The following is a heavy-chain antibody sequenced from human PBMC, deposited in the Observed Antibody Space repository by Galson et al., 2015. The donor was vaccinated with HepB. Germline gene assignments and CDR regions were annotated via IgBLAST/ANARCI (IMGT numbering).Heavy chain of an antibody. D-gene: IGHD3-10*01. CDR2: INAGNGNT. CDR3: ARVGRITMVQGVLDYYYYMDV. Sequence: SVKVSCKASGGTFSSYAISWVRQAPGQRLEWMGWINAGNGNTKYSQKFQGRVTITRDTSASTAYMELSSLRSEDTAVYYCARVGRITMVQGVLDYYYYMDVWGKGTTVTVSS. J-gene: IGHJ6*03. CDR1: GGTFSSYA. V-gene: IGHV1-3*01.